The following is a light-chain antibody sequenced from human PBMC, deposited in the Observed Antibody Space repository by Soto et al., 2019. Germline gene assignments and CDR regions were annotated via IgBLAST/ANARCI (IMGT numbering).Light chain of an antibody. V-gene: IGLV2-8*01. CDR1: SSDVGNYNY. J-gene: IGLJ2*01. CDR3: SSFAGTNIVV. Sequence: QSALTQPPSASGSPGQSVTISCTGTSSDVGNYNYVSWYQQYPGKAPKVMIYEVSKRPSGVSDRFSGSKSGNTASLTVSGLQAEDEADYYCSSFAGTNIVVFGGGTQLTVL. CDR2: EVS.